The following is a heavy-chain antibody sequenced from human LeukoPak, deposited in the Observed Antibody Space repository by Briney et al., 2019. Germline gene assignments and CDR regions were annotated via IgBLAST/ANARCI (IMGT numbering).Heavy chain of an antibody. Sequence: SQTLSLTCAVSGXXXXSGXXSXXWIRXXXXXXXEWIGYIYHSGSTYYNPSLKSRVTISVDRSKNQFSLKLSSVTAADTAVYYCARSGNSGIDYWGQGTLVTVSS. CDR3: ARSGNSGIDY. V-gene: IGHV4-30-2*01. CDR2: IYHSGST. D-gene: IGHD2-21*02. CDR1: GXXXXSGXXS. J-gene: IGHJ4*02.